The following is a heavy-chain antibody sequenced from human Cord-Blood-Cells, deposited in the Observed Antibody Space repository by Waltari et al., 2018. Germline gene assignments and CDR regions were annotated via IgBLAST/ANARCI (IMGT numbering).Heavy chain of an antibody. D-gene: IGHD3-10*01. V-gene: IGHV1-46*01. J-gene: IGHJ2*01. CDR1: GYPFTTYY. Sequence: QVQLVQSGAEVKKPGASVKVSCKASGYPFTTYYVHCVRQAPGQGLEWMGIINPSGGSTSYAQKFQGRVTMTRDTSTSTVYMELSSLRSEDTAVYYCARGFSDYWYFDLWGRGTLVTVSS. CDR2: INPSGGST. CDR3: ARGFSDYWYFDL.